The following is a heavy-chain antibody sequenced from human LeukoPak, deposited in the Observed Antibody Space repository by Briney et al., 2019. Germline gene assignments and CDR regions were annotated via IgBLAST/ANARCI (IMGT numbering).Heavy chain of an antibody. CDR3: AKVGYYGSGYLDAFDI. CDR1: GFTFSSYG. Sequence: PGGSLRLSCAASGFTFSSYGMHWVRQAPGKGLEWVAVIWYDGSNKYYADSVKGRFTISRDNSKNTLYLQMNSLRAEDTAVYYCAKVGYYGSGYLDAFDIWGQGTMVTVSS. CDR2: IWYDGSNK. J-gene: IGHJ3*02. D-gene: IGHD3-10*01. V-gene: IGHV3-30*02.